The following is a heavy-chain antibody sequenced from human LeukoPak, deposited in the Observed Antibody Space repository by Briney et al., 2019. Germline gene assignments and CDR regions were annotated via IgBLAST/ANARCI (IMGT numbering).Heavy chain of an antibody. CDR3: ARGWFGEYNNWFDP. V-gene: IGHV4-30-4*01. CDR1: GGSISSGDYY. J-gene: IGHJ5*02. Sequence: SQTLSLTCTVSGGSISSGDYYWCWIRQPPGKSLEWIGYIYYSGSTYYNPSLKSRVTISVDTSKNQFSLKLSSVTAADTAVYYCARGWFGEYNNWFDPWGQGTLVTVSS. CDR2: IYYSGST. D-gene: IGHD3-10*01.